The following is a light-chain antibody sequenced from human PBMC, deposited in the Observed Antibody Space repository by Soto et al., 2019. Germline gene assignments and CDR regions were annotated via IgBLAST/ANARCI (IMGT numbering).Light chain of an antibody. J-gene: IGKJ1*01. Sequence: EILLTQSPATLSLSPGERATLSCRASQSVSSYLAWYQQKPGQPPRLLIYDASNRATGIPARFSGSGSGTDFTLTISSLEPEDFAVYYCQQRSNWPPTFGQGTKVEIK. CDR3: QQRSNWPPT. V-gene: IGKV3-11*01. CDR1: QSVSSY. CDR2: DAS.